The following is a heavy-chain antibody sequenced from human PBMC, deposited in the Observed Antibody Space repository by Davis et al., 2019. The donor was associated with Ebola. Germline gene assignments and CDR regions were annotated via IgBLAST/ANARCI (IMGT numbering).Heavy chain of an antibody. D-gene: IGHD6-13*01. V-gene: IGHV7-4-1*02. CDR1: GGTFSNFA. Sequence: AASVKVSCKASGGTFSNFAISWVRQAPGQGLEWMGWINTNTGNPTYAQGFTGRFVFSLDTSVSTAYLQINSLKAEDSAIYYCARSSYSWYFSGMDVWGKGTTVTVSS. J-gene: IGHJ6*04. CDR3: ARSSYSWYFSGMDV. CDR2: INTNTGNP.